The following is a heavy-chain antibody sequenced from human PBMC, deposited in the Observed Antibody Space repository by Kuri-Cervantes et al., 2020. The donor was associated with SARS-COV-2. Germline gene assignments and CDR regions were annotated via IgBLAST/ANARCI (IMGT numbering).Heavy chain of an antibody. V-gene: IGHV4-38-2*02. CDR1: GYSISSGYY. CDR3: ARDSEYYDFWSGSTYYYMDV. Sequence: GSLRLSCTVSGYSISSGYYWGWIRQPPGKGLEWIGSIYHSGSTYYNPSLKSRVTISVDTSKNQFSPKLSSVTAADTAVYYCARDSEYYDFWSGSTYYYMDVWGKGTTVTVSS. J-gene: IGHJ6*03. CDR2: IYHSGST. D-gene: IGHD3-3*01.